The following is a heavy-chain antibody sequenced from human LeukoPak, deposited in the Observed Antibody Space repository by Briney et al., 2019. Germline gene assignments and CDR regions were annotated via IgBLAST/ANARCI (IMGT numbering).Heavy chain of an antibody. CDR3: ARWNVAYDA. Sequence: PSETQSLTCAVSGGLNRRYKSSWLRQPPGQGLEWVGWIYYTGTTSYNPSLKGRVTMSIDTSKNQFCLRLSSVTAADTAMYFCARWNVAYDAWGQATLVTVSS. D-gene: IGHD1-1*01. V-gene: IGHV4-59*01. CDR2: IYYTGTT. CDR1: GGLNRRYK. J-gene: IGHJ5*02.